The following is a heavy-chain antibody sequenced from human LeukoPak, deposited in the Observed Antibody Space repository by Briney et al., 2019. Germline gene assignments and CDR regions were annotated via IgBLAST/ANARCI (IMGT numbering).Heavy chain of an antibody. CDR1: GYTFTSYY. CDR2: INPSGGST. Sequence: ASVKVSCKASGYTFTSYYMHWVRQAPGQGLEWMGIINPSGGSTSYAQKFQGRVTMTRDTSISTAYMELSRLRSDDTAVYYCARGALYSSSWYYRDYMDDWGKGTTVTMSS. CDR3: ARGALYSSSWYYRDYMDD. J-gene: IGHJ6*03. D-gene: IGHD6-13*01. V-gene: IGHV1-46*01.